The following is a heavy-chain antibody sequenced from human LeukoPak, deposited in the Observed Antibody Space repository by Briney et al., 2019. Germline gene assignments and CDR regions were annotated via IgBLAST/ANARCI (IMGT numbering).Heavy chain of an antibody. D-gene: IGHD3-22*01. V-gene: IGHV4-34*01. J-gene: IGHJ4*02. CDR1: GGSFSGYY. CDR2: INHSGST. Sequence: SETLSLTCAVYGGSFSGYYWTWLRQSPGKGLEWIGEINHSGSTNYNPSLKSRVTISLDTSTDQFSLKLSSVTAADTALYFCARGPSVRYYAGSGYYYFDYWGQGTLVTVSS. CDR3: ARGPSVRYYAGSGYYYFDY.